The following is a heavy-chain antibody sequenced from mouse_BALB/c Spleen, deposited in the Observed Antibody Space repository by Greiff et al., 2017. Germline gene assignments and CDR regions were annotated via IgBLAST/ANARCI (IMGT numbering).Heavy chain of an antibody. J-gene: IGHJ3*01. Sequence: EVMLVESGGGLVQPGGSMKLSCVASGFTFSNYWMNWVRQSPEKGLEWVAEIRLKSNNYATHYAESVKGRFTISRDDSKSSVYLQMNNLRAEDTGIYYCTSGYFAYWGQGTLVTVSA. CDR3: TSGYFAY. D-gene: IGHD1-2*01. CDR1: GFTFSNYW. V-gene: IGHV6-6*02. CDR2: IRLKSNNYAT.